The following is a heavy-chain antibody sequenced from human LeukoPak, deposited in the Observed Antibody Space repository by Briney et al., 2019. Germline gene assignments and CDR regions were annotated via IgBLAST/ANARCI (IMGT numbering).Heavy chain of an antibody. Sequence: GESLKISCQGSGYDFPTYWIGWVRQMPGKGLEWMGIIYPGDSDTRYSPSFQGQVTISADKSISTAYLQWSSLKASDTAMYYCARWARCDFWSGSDYWGQGTLVTVSS. CDR3: ARWARCDFWSGSDY. CDR1: GYDFPTYW. J-gene: IGHJ4*02. CDR2: IYPGDSDT. V-gene: IGHV5-51*01. D-gene: IGHD3-3*01.